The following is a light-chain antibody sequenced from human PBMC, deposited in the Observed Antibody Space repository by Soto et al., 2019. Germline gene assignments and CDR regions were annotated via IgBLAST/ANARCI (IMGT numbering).Light chain of an antibody. Sequence: DIQLTQSPFFLSASVGDRVTISCRASQAVYSYLAWYQQKPGQAPKLLIFGASKLQSGVPSRFSGSGSGTEVTLTISSLQPEEVSTYYCQQLNSHPRTFGQGTKLEIK. CDR3: QQLNSHPRT. J-gene: IGKJ2*01. V-gene: IGKV1-9*01. CDR2: GAS. CDR1: QAVYSY.